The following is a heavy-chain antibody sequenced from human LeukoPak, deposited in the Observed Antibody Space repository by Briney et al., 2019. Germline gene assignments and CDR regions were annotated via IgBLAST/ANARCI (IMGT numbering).Heavy chain of an antibody. CDR2: IKQDGSEK. V-gene: IGHV3-7*01. CDR3: ARGLGYSYGNGGY. Sequence: PGGSLRLSCVASGFTLSSYWMGWVRQAPGKGLEWVANIKQDGSEKYYVDSVKGRFTISRDNAKNSLFLQMNSLRAEDTAVYYCARGLGYSYGNGGYWGQGTLVTVSS. D-gene: IGHD5-18*01. CDR1: GFTLSSYW. J-gene: IGHJ4*02.